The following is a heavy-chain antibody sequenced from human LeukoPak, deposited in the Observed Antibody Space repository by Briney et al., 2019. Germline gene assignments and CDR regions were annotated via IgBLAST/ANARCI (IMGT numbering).Heavy chain of an antibody. V-gene: IGHV3-30*02. Sequence: PGGSLRVSCAASGFTFSSYGMHWVRQAPGKGLEWVAFIRFDGNNKYYADSVKGRFTISRDNSKNTLYPQMNSLRAEDTAVYYCARSGNYGFPSFDYWGQGTLVTVSS. CDR1: GFTFSSYG. J-gene: IGHJ4*02. CDR3: ARSGNYGFPSFDY. D-gene: IGHD3-16*01. CDR2: IRFDGNNK.